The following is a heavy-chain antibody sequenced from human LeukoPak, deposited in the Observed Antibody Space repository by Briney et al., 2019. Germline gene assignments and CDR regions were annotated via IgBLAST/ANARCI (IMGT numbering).Heavy chain of an antibody. CDR3: ARHFGPASWYCSGGASSCWFDP. J-gene: IGHJ5*02. V-gene: IGHV4-38-2*01. D-gene: IGHD2-15*01. Sequence: SETLSLTCAASGSSISSGYYWGWIRQPPGKGLERIGSIYHSGSTYYNPPVKSRVTISVDTSKNQFSLKLTSVSVADTAVYYCARHFGPASWYCSGGASSCWFDPWGQGTLVTVSS. CDR1: GSSISSGYY. CDR2: IYHSGST.